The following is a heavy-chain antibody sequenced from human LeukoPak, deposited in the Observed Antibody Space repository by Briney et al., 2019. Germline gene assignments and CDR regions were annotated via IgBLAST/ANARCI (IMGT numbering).Heavy chain of an antibody. D-gene: IGHD3-10*01. CDR3: ARTPDGADY. Sequence: PGGSLRLSCAASGFTFNNYWMTWFRQAPGKGLEWVANIKQDGTEIYYVDSVRGRFIISRDNAENSLYLQMNSLRVEDTAVYYCARTPDGADYWDQGTLVTVSS. CDR1: GFTFNNYW. CDR2: IKQDGTEI. J-gene: IGHJ4*02. V-gene: IGHV3-7*01.